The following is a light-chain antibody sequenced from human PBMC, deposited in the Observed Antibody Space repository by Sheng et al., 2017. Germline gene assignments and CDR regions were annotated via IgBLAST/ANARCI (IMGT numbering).Light chain of an antibody. CDR2: GAS. Sequence: EIVMTQSPATLSVSPGERATLSCRASQSVSNKVAWYQQKPGQAPRLLIYGASTRAADVPARFSGSGSETEFTLTINSLHSEDIAVYYCQQYHNWPPGATFGGGPKVEIK. CDR1: QSVSNK. CDR3: QQYHNWPPGAT. J-gene: IGKJ4*01. V-gene: IGKV3-15*01.